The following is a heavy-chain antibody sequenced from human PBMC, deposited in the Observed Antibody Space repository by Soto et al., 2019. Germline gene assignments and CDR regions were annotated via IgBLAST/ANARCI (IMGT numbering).Heavy chain of an antibody. Sequence: SETLSLTCAVSCGSISSSNWWSWVRQPPVKGLECIGEIYHSGSTNYNPSLTSRVTISVDKSKKQFSLKLSSVTAADTAVYYCARDFWSGYYRIYGMDVWGQGTTVT. J-gene: IGHJ6*02. CDR2: IYHSGST. V-gene: IGHV4-4*02. D-gene: IGHD3-3*01. CDR3: ARDFWSGYYRIYGMDV. CDR1: CGSISSSNW.